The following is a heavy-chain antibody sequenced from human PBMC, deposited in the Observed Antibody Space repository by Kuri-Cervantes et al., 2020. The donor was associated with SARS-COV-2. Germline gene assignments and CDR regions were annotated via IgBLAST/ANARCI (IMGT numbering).Heavy chain of an antibody. CDR2: IYYSGSI. V-gene: IGHV4-61*08. CDR1: GFSLSTSGMC. D-gene: IGHD2-8*01. J-gene: IGHJ2*01. CDR3: ARDFSTNGVFYWYFDL. Sequence: SGPTLVKPTQTLTLTCTFSGFSLSTSGMCVSWIRQPPGKGLEWIGYIYYSGSINYDPSLKSRVTISVDTSKNQFSLKLSSVTAADTAVYYCARDFSTNGVFYWYFDLWGRGTLVTVSS.